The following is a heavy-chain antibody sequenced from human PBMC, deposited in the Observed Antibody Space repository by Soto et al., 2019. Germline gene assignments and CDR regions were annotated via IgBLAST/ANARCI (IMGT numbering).Heavy chain of an antibody. CDR3: ARGIADHPRGGYYYYGMDV. V-gene: IGHV1-69*06. CDR1: GGTFSSYA. J-gene: IGHJ6*02. Sequence: QVQLVQSGAEVKKPGSSVKVSCKASGGTFSSYAISWVRQAPGQGLEWMGGIIPIFGTANYAQKFQGRVTITADKSTSTAYMELSSLRSEDTAVYYCARGIADHPRGGYYYYGMDVWGQGTTVTVSS. D-gene: IGHD6-13*01. CDR2: IIPIFGTA.